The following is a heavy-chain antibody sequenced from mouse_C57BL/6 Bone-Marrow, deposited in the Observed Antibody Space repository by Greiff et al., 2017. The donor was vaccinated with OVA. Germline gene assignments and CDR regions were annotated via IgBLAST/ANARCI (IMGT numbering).Heavy chain of an antibody. V-gene: IGHV1-15*01. CDR1: GYTFTDYE. CDR2: IDPETGGT. D-gene: IGHD2-5*01. J-gene: IGHJ2*01. Sequence: VQLQQSGAELVRPGASVTLSCKASGYTFTDYEMHWVKQTPVHGLEWIGAIDPETGGTAYNQKFQGKAILTAYKSSSTAYMELRSLTSEDSAVYYCTRSYSNYGDFDYWGQGTTLTVSS. CDR3: TRSYSNYGDFDY.